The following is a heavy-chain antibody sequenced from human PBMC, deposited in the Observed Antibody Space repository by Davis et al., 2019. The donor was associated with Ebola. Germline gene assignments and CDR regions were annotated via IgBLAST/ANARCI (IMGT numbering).Heavy chain of an antibody. CDR3: ARGGEYYYGSGSP. V-gene: IGHV4-59*12. D-gene: IGHD3-10*01. CDR1: GVSIRSYR. CDR2: IYYSGST. Sequence: SETLSLTCSVSGVSIRSYRWNWIRQPPGKGLEWIGYIYYSGSTNYNPSLKSRVTISVDTSKNQFSLKLSSVTAADTAVYYCARGGEYYYGSGSPWGQGTLVTVSS. J-gene: IGHJ5*02.